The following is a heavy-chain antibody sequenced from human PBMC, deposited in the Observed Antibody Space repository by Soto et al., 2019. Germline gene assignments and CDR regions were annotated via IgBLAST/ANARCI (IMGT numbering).Heavy chain of an antibody. Sequence: GGSLRLSCAASGFTFRYYGMHWVRQAPGKGLEWVAVIWYDGSNKYYADSAKGRFTISRDNPKNTLYLQMNSLRAEDTAVYYCARDSGVDSCGWSYFDSWGQGTLVTVSS. V-gene: IGHV3-33*01. CDR1: GFTFRYYG. D-gene: IGHD6-19*01. J-gene: IGHJ4*02. CDR3: ARDSGVDSCGWSYFDS. CDR2: IWYDGSNK.